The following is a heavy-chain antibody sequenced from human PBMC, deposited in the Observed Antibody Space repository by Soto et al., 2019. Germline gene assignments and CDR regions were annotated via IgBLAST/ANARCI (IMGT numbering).Heavy chain of an antibody. CDR3: AKETRGGGTFDY. D-gene: IGHD1-7*01. Sequence: HPGGSLRLSCVASGFTFSSYAMNWVRQAPGKGLEWVSAISGSGGSTYYADSVKGRFTISRDNSKNTLYLQMNSLRAEDTAVYFCAKETRGGGTFDYWGQGTLVTVSS. CDR2: ISGSGGST. V-gene: IGHV3-23*01. CDR1: GFTFSSYA. J-gene: IGHJ4*02.